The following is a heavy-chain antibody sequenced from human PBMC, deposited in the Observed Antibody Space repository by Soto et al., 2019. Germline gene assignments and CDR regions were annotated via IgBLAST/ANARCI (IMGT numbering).Heavy chain of an antibody. D-gene: IGHD2-15*01. CDR3: ARGDGISGPEGY. J-gene: IGHJ4*02. CDR1: GFTFSSYA. CDR2: ISYDGSNK. V-gene: IGHV3-30-3*01. Sequence: QVQLVESGGGVVQPGRSLRLPCATSGFTFSSYAMHWVRQAPGKGPEWVAIISYDGSNKYYADSVKGRFIISRDNSKNTLFLQMNSLRTEDTAVYHCARGDGISGPEGYWGQGTLVTVSS.